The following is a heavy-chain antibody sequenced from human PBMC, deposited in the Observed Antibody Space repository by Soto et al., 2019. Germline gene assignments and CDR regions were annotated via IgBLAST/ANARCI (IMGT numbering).Heavy chain of an antibody. V-gene: IGHV3-7*01. CDR2: IKQDGSEK. J-gene: IGHJ4*02. CDR1: GFTFSSYW. CDR3: ARTRVGYSGYDWVLRY. D-gene: IGHD5-12*01. Sequence: GGSLRLSCAASGFTFSSYWMSWVRQAPGKGLEWVANIKQDGSEKYYVDSVKGRFTISRDNAKNSLYLQMNSLRAEDTAVYYCARTRVGYSGYDWVLRYWGQGTLVTVSS.